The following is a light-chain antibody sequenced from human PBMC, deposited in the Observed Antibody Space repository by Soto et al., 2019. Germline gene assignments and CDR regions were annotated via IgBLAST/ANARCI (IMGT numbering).Light chain of an antibody. V-gene: IGKV1-39*01. J-gene: IGKJ1*01. CDR2: AAS. CDR1: QSISSY. CDR3: QQSYSTPTWT. Sequence: DIQMTHSPSSLSASVADRVSITCRASQSISSYLNWYQQKPGKAPKLLIYAASSLQSGVPSRFSGSGSGTDFTLTISSLQPEDFATYYCQQSYSTPTWTFGQGIKVDIK.